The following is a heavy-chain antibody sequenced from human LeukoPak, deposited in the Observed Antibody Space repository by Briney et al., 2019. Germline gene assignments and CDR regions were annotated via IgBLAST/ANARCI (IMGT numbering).Heavy chain of an antibody. CDR1: GGSISSYY. V-gene: IGHV4-59*01. J-gene: IGHJ3*02. D-gene: IGHD5-12*01. CDR2: IYYSGST. CDR3: ARVPVYSGATFDI. Sequence: SETLSLTCTVSGGSISSYYWSWIRQPPGKGLEWIGYIYYSGSTNYNPSLKSRVTISVDTSKNQFSLKLSSVTAADTAVYYCARVPVYSGATFDIWGQGTMVTVSS.